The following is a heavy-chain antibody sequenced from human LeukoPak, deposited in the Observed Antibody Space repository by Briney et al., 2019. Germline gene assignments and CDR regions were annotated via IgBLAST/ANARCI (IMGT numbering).Heavy chain of an antibody. J-gene: IGHJ6*03. D-gene: IGHD6-13*01. CDR2: IYPGDSDT. CDR1: GYSFTSYW. Sequence: GESLKISCKGSGYSFTSYWIGWVRQMPGKGLEWMGIIYPGDSDTRYSPSFQGQVTISADKSISTAYLPWSSLKASDTATYYCATQKWQLVRYYYYYHMDVWGKGTTVTVSS. CDR3: ATQKWQLVRYYYYYHMDV. V-gene: IGHV5-51*01.